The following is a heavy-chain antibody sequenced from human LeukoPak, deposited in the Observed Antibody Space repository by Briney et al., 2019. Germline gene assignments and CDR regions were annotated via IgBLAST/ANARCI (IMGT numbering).Heavy chain of an antibody. V-gene: IGHV4-59*11. J-gene: IGHJ4*02. D-gene: IGHD3-22*01. CDR3: ARGGYYDSSGYYLLGYFDY. Sequence: SQTLSLTCTVSGASISSHYSSSIRQPPGKGLEWSGYIYYSGTTNYTPSLKSRVTISVDTSKNQFSLKLSSVTAADPAVYYCARGGYYDSSGYYLLGYFDYWGPGTLVTVSS. CDR1: GASISSHY. CDR2: IYYSGTT.